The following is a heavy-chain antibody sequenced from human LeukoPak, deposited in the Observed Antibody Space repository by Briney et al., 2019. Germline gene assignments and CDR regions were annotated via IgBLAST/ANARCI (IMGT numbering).Heavy chain of an antibody. CDR3: ARQRRGYSYVGGNFDY. D-gene: IGHD5-18*01. Sequence: SETLSLTCTVSSGSISSYYWSWIRQPPGKGLEWIGYVYYSGSTNYNPSLKSRVTISVDTSKNQFSLKLSSVTAADTAVYYCARQRRGYSYVGGNFDYWGQGTLVTVSS. CDR1: SGSISSYY. V-gene: IGHV4-59*08. CDR2: VYYSGST. J-gene: IGHJ4*02.